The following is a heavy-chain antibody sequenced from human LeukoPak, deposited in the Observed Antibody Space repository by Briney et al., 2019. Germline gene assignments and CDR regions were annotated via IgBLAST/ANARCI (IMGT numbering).Heavy chain of an antibody. CDR2: ISGSGGST. V-gene: IGHV3-23*01. CDR3: AKEQRDWNYGVFDY. Sequence: AGGSLRLSCTGSGFTFGDYAISWVRQAPGKGLEWVSAISGSGGSTNYADSVKGRFTISRDNSKNMLYLQMNSLRAEDTAEYHCAKEQRDWNYGVFDYWGQGTQVTVSS. CDR1: GFTFGDYA. J-gene: IGHJ4*02. D-gene: IGHD1-7*01.